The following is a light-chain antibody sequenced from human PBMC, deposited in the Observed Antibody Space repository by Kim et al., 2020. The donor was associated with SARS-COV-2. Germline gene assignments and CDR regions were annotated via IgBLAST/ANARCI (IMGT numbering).Light chain of an antibody. CDR2: DAS. J-gene: IGKJ1*01. CDR1: QSISTW. Sequence: GDRVTITCRASQSISTWVAWYQQKPGKAPKLLIHDASTLETGVPSRFSGSGSGTEFTLAISSLQPDDFATYYCQQYNGFLFGQGTKVDIK. V-gene: IGKV1-5*01. CDR3: QQYNGFL.